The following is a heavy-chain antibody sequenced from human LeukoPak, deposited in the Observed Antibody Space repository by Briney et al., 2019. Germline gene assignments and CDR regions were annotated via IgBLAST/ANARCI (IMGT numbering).Heavy chain of an antibody. Sequence: GGSLRLSCSASGFSFSSYWMHWVRPIPGKRLLWVSYIDPYGGDTNYADSVNGRFPISRDNANNILYLQMNSLRVDDTAVYFCARGPYYYDSVGHPDIWGHGTMVTVSS. D-gene: IGHD3-22*01. CDR1: GFSFSSYW. CDR2: IDPYGGDT. CDR3: ARGPYYYDSVGHPDI. J-gene: IGHJ3*02. V-gene: IGHV3-74*01.